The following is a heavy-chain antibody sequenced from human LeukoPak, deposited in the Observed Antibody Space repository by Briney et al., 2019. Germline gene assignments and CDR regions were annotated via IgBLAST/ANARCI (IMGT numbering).Heavy chain of an antibody. CDR2: ISGGGGSP. D-gene: IGHD3-22*01. V-gene: IGHV3-23*01. CDR1: GFTVSNYA. J-gene: IGHJ4*02. CDR3: ARDRPNYYGSDGHYYRRDGDY. Sequence: GGSLRLSCAASGFTVSNYAMSWVRQAPGKGLEWVSSISGGGGSPYYADSVKGRFTISRDNSKNTLYLQMNSLRAEDTAVYYCARDRPNYYGSDGHYYRRDGDYWGRGTLVSVSS.